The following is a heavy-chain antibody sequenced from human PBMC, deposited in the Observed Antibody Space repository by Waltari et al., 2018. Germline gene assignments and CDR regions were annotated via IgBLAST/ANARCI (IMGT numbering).Heavy chain of an antibody. CDR2: IYWDDDK. CDR1: GFSLSTSGVG. D-gene: IGHD3-22*01. Sequence: QITLKESGPTLVKPTQTLTLTCTFSGFSLSTSGVGVGWLRQPPGKALEWLALIYWDDDKRYSPSLKSRLTITKDTSKNQVVLTMTNMDPVDTATYYCAHNLYDSSGYYGWFDPWGQGTLVTVSS. J-gene: IGHJ5*02. CDR3: AHNLYDSSGYYGWFDP. V-gene: IGHV2-5*02.